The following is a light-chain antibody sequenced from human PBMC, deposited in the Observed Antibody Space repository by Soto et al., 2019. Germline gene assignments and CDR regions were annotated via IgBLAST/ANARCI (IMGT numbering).Light chain of an antibody. CDR3: QQTYSIPLT. CDR1: QTINNY. V-gene: IGKV1-39*01. J-gene: IGKJ4*01. CDR2: AAY. Sequence: DIQLTQSLSSWSASVVYRVTITCRTSQTINNYLNWYQQKPGRAPKLLIYAAYNLQSGVPSRFSGSGSGTDFTLAISALQPDDFATYFCQQTYSIPLTFGGGTKVDI.